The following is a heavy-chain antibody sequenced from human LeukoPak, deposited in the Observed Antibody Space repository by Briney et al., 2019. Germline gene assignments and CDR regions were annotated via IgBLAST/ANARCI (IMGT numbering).Heavy chain of an antibody. D-gene: IGHD2-15*01. CDR2: IWSDGSNE. V-gene: IGHV3-33*08. CDR1: GFTFTNYG. CDR3: ARDVWGYCSGGSCYSGYYYYGMDV. Sequence: GGSLRLSCAASGFTFTNYGMHWVRQAPGKGLEWVAMIWSDGSNEHYPDSVKGRFTISRDNSKNTLYLQMNSLRAEDTAVYYCARDVWGYCSGGSCYSGYYYYGMDVWGQGTTVTVSS. J-gene: IGHJ6*02.